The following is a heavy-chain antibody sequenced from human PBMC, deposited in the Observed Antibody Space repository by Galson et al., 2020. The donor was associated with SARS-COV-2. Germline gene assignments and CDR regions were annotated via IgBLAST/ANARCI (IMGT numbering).Heavy chain of an antibody. J-gene: IGHJ4*02. V-gene: IGHV3-9*01. CDR2: ISWNSGSI. CDR3: ANPDGN. CDR1: GFTFDDYA. Sequence: SLKISCAASGFTFDDYAMHWVRQAPGKGLEWVSGISWNSGSIGYADSVKGRFTISRDNAKNSLYLQMNSLRAEDTALYYCANPDGNWGQGTLVTVSS. D-gene: IGHD2-15*01.